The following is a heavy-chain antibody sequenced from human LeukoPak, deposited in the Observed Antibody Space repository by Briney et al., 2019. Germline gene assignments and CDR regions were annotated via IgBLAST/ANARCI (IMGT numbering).Heavy chain of an antibody. CDR1: GYTFTSYA. V-gene: IGHV7-4-1*02. D-gene: IGHD6-19*01. Sequence: ASVKVSCKASGYTFTSYAMNWVRRAPGQGLEWMGWINTNTGNPTYAQGFTGRFVFSLDTSVSTAYLQISSLKAEDTAVHYCARVNRLDAFDIWGQGTMVTVSS. CDR2: INTNTGNP. J-gene: IGHJ3*02. CDR3: ARVNRLDAFDI.